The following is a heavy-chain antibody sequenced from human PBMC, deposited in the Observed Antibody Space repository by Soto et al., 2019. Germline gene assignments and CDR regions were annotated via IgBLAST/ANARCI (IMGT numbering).Heavy chain of an antibody. CDR1: GGSISSSSYY. J-gene: IGHJ4*02. D-gene: IGHD3-22*01. V-gene: IGHV4-39*01. CDR3: ARHNWVYYYDSSGYLRNFDY. CDR2: IYYSGST. Sequence: PSETLSLTCTVSGGSISSSSYYWGWIRQPPGKGLEWIGSIYYSGSTYYNPSLKSRVTISVDTSKNQFSLKLSSVTAADTAVYYCARHNWVYYYDSSGYLRNFDYWGLGTLVTVSS.